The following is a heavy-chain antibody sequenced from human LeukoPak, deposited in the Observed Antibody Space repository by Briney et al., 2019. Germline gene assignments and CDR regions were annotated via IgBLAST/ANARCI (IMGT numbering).Heavy chain of an antibody. CDR1: GFTFSSYG. Sequence: SGGSLRLSCAASGFTFSSYGMHWVRQAPGKGLEWVAVISYDGSNKYYADSVKGRFTISRDNSKNTLYLQMNSLRAEDTAVYYCAKGYCSGGSCVDCWGQGTLVTVSS. D-gene: IGHD2-15*01. CDR2: ISYDGSNK. CDR3: AKGYCSGGSCVDC. J-gene: IGHJ4*02. V-gene: IGHV3-30*18.